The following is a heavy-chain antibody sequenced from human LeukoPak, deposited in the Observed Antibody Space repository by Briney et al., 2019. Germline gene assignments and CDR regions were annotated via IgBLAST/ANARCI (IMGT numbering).Heavy chain of an antibody. Sequence: PGRSLRLSCAASGFTFSSYAMHWVRQAPGKGLEWVAVISYDGSNKYYADSVKGRFIISRDNSKNTLYLQMNSLRAEDTAVYYCARDETPYSSSPGDYWGQGTLVTVSS. V-gene: IGHV3-30-3*01. J-gene: IGHJ4*02. D-gene: IGHD6-6*01. CDR2: ISYDGSNK. CDR1: GFTFSSYA. CDR3: ARDETPYSSSPGDY.